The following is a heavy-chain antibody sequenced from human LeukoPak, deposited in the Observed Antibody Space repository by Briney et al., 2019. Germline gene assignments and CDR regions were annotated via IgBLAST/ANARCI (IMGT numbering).Heavy chain of an antibody. V-gene: IGHV4-59*08. CDR3: ARHRGTYYYDSSGYYYFDY. J-gene: IGHJ4*02. Sequence: SETLSLTCTVSGGSISSYYWSWIRQPPGKGLEWIGYIYYSGSTNYNPSLKSRVTISVDTSKNQISLKLSSVTAADTAVYYCARHRGTYYYDSSGYYYFDYWGQGTLVTVSS. CDR2: IYYSGST. CDR1: GGSISSYY. D-gene: IGHD3-22*01.